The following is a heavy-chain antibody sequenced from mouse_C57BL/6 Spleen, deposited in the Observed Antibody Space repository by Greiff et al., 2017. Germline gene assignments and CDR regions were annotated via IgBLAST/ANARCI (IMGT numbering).Heavy chain of an antibody. CDR1: GYTFTSYW. CDR2: IHPSDSDT. V-gene: IGHV1-74*01. CDR3: AAYYDYDDYFDY. J-gene: IGHJ2*01. D-gene: IGHD2-4*01. Sequence: VQLQQPGAELVKPGASVKVSCKASGYTFTSYWMHWVKQRPGQGLEWIGRIHPSDSDTNYNQKFKGKATLTVDKSASTAYMQLSSLTSEDSAVYYWAAYYDYDDYFDYWGQGTTLTVSS.